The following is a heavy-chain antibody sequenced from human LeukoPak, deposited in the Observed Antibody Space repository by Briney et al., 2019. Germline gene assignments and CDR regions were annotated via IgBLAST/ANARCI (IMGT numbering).Heavy chain of an antibody. D-gene: IGHD1-26*01. Sequence: GGSLRLSCAASGFTFSSYGMSWVRQAPGKGLEWVSAISGSGGSTYYADSVKGRFTISRDNSKNTLYLQMNSLRAEDTAVYYCAKSQTVGVGYFDYWGQGTLVTVSS. J-gene: IGHJ4*02. CDR1: GFTFSSYG. CDR2: ISGSGGST. CDR3: AKSQTVGVGYFDY. V-gene: IGHV3-23*01.